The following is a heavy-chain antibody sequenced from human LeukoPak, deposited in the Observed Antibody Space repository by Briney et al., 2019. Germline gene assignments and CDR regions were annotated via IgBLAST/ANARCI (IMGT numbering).Heavy chain of an antibody. D-gene: IGHD3-22*01. CDR2: IHYSGSS. CDR3: ARAPDPNFYDRSGFDY. Sequence: SQTLSLSCTVSGGSISSGAYYWGWIGQHPGQGLEWSGYIHYSGSSYYNPAFKSRVTTSVSTSTNQFSLNLSSGTAADTAVYYCARAPDPNFYDRSGFDYWGQGTLITVSS. CDR1: GGSISSGAYY. V-gene: IGHV4-31*03. J-gene: IGHJ4*02.